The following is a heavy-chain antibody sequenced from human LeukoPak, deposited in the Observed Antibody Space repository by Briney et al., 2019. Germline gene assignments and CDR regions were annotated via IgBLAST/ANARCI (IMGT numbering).Heavy chain of an antibody. CDR3: ARHLGLYSGNYYFDY. Sequence: GESLKISCKGSGYSFTSYYIGWVRQMAGKGLEWMGFIYPDDSDTTYTPSFQGQVTISADKSTSTAYLQWSSLKASDTAMYYCARHLGLYSGNYYFDYWGQGTLVTVSS. V-gene: IGHV5-51*01. CDR2: IYPDDSDT. D-gene: IGHD1-26*01. J-gene: IGHJ4*02. CDR1: GYSFTSYY.